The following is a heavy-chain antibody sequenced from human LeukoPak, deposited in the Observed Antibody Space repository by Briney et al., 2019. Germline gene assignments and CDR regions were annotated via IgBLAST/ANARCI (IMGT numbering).Heavy chain of an antibody. CDR2: INTDGRTT. CDR1: GFTFRTYW. V-gene: IGHV3-74*01. CDR3: ARDAVDTANAV. J-gene: IGHJ6*02. D-gene: IGHD5-18*01. Sequence: GGSLRLSCAASGFTFRTYWMHWVRQAPGKGLVWVSRINTDGRTTNYADSVKGRFSISRDNANNTLYLQMNSLRAEDTAVYYCARDAVDTANAVWGQGTTVTVSS.